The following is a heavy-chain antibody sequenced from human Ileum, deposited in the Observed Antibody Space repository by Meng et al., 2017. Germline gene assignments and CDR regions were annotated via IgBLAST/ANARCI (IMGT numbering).Heavy chain of an antibody. J-gene: IGHJ4*02. V-gene: IGHV4-4*02. Sequence: QVQLQESGPGLVKPSGTLALTCAVSCGSISSSIWWSWVRQPPEKGLEWIGEIHHSGTTNYSPSLKSRLTISVDKSKNQFSLKLQSVTAADTAVYFCARGVVSGSHYNTYWGQGILVTVSS. CDR1: CGSISSSIW. D-gene: IGHD3-10*01. CDR2: IHHSGTT. CDR3: ARGVVSGSHYNTY.